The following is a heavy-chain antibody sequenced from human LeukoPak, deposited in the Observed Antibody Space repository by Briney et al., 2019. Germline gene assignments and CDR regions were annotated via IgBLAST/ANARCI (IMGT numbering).Heavy chain of an antibody. CDR3: AKTLNPYYDSSGYSY. Sequence: PGGSLRLSCAASGFTFSSYAMSWVRQAPGKGLEWVSAISGSGGSTYYADSVKGRFTISRDNSKNTLYLQMNSLRAEDTAVYYCAKTLNPYYDSSGYSYWGQGTLVTVSS. V-gene: IGHV3-23*01. CDR2: ISGSGGST. CDR1: GFTFSSYA. D-gene: IGHD3-22*01. J-gene: IGHJ4*02.